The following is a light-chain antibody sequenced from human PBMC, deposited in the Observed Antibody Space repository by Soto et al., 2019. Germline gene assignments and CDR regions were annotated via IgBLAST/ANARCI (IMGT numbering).Light chain of an antibody. V-gene: IGKV3-20*01. CDR3: QQYDSSPYT. CDR1: QSVSSSY. Sequence: EIVLTQSPGTLSLSPGERATLSCRASQSVSSSYLAWYQQKPGQAPRLLIYGTSSRATGIPDRFSGSGSGTDFALTISILEPEDFAVYYCQQYDSSPYTFGPGTKLEIK. CDR2: GTS. J-gene: IGKJ2*01.